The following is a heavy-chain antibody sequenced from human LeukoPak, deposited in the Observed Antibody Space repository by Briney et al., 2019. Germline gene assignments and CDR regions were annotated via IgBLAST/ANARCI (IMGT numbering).Heavy chain of an antibody. V-gene: IGHV4-39*07. CDR2: IYYSGST. Sequence: NTSETLSLTCTVSGGSISSTSYYWGWIRQPPGKGLEWIGNIYYSGSTYYNPSLKSRVTISVGTSKNQFSLKLSSVTAADTAVYYCARVVPAEGGWFDPWGQGTLVTVSS. CDR1: GGSISSTSYY. D-gene: IGHD2-2*01. J-gene: IGHJ5*02. CDR3: ARVVPAEGGWFDP.